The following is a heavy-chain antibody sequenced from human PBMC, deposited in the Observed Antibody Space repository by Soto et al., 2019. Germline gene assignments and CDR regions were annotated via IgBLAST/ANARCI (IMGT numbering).Heavy chain of an antibody. Sequence: SETLSLTCTVSGGSISSYYWSWIRQPPGKGLEWIGYIYYSGSTNYNPSLKSRVTISVDTSKNQFSLKLSSVTAADTAVYYCARVIGYGDYPPDYWGQGTLVTVSS. CDR3: ARVIGYGDYPPDY. D-gene: IGHD4-17*01. CDR2: IYYSGST. V-gene: IGHV4-59*01. CDR1: GGSISSYY. J-gene: IGHJ4*02.